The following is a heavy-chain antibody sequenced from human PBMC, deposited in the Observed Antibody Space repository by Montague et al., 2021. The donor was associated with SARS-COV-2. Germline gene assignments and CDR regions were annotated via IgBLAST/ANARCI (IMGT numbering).Heavy chain of an antibody. CDR2: ISRSGDRT. CDR3: SRGGGMIRGVVDF. V-gene: IGHV3-20*01. CDR1: GFTFDDYG. D-gene: IGHD3-10*01. Sequence: SLRLSCAVSGFTFDDYGMSWVRQAQGKGLEWASGISRSGDRTAYGDSVKGRFTISRDNAKNSLYLQMNSLRVEDTAFYHCSRGGGMIRGVVDFWSQGILVSVSS. J-gene: IGHJ4*02.